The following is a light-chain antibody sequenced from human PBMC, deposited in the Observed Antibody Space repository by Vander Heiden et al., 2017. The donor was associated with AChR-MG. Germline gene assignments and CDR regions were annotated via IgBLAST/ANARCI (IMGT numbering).Light chain of an antibody. Sequence: DIQMTQSPSTLSAFVGDRVTITCRASQSIRSWLAWYQQRPGKAPNLLIYKASSLEAGVPSRFGGSGSGTDFTLTISSLQPDDFVTYYCQQDNTYPWTFGQGTKLEI. CDR2: KAS. CDR1: QSIRSW. V-gene: IGKV1-5*03. CDR3: QQDNTYPWT. J-gene: IGKJ1*01.